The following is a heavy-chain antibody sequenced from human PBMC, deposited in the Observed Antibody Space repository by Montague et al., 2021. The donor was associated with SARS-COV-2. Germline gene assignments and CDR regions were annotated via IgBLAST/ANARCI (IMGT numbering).Heavy chain of an antibody. V-gene: IGHV4-39*01. J-gene: IGHJ5*02. Sequence: SETLSLTCTVSGGSVSSSGYYWGWIRQPPGKGLEWIGSIYFSGSSYYNPSLKSRVSISVDTSKNQLSLRLSSMTSADTAVYYCARHRRGGLVVADPNWFDPWGQGTLVTVSA. CDR1: GGSVSSSGYY. CDR3: ARHRRGGLVVADPNWFDP. D-gene: IGHD2-15*01. CDR2: IYFSGSS.